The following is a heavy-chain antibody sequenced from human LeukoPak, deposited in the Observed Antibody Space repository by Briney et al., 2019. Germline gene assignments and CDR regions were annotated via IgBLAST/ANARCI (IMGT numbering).Heavy chain of an antibody. CDR1: GFTFDDYA. V-gene: IGHV3-9*01. CDR2: ISWNSGSI. J-gene: IGHJ4*02. Sequence: GGSLRLSCAASGFTFDDYAMHWVRQAPGKGLEGVSGISWNSGSIGYADSVKGRFTISRDNAKNSLYLQMNSVRAEDTALYYCAKGAEFLYDSSGYDYWGQGTLVTVSS. CDR3: AKGAEFLYDSSGYDY. D-gene: IGHD3-22*01.